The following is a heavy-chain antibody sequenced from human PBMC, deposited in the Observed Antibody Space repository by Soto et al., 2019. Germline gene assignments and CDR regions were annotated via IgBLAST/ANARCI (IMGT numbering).Heavy chain of an antibody. CDR1: GFTFSSYA. V-gene: IGHV3-30-3*02. CDR2: ISYDGSNK. CDR3: AKRFYREEDGYNFFDS. D-gene: IGHD5-12*01. Sequence: SLRLSCAASGFTFSSYAMHWVRQAPGKGLEWVAVISYDGSNKYYADSVKGRLTISRDNSKNTLFLQMNSLRAEDTAVYYCAKRFYREEDGYNFFDSWGQGTLVTVSS. J-gene: IGHJ4*02.